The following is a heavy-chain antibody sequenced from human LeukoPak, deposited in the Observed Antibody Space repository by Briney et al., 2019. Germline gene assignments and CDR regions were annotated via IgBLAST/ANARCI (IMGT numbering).Heavy chain of an antibody. CDR3: AELGMIGGV. Sequence: PGGSLRLSCAASGFTFSSYEMNWVRQAPGKGLEWVSYISSSGSTIYYADSVKGRFTISRVNAKNSLYLQMNSLRAEDTAVYYCAELGMIGGVWGKGTTVTISS. CDR1: GFTFSSYE. CDR2: ISSSGSTI. V-gene: IGHV3-48*03. J-gene: IGHJ6*04. D-gene: IGHD3-10*02.